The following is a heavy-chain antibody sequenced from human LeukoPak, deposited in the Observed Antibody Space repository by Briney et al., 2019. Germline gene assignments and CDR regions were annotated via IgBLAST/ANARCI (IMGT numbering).Heavy chain of an antibody. CDR1: GFTFSSYS. Sequence: GGSLRLSCAASGFTFSSYSMNWVRQAPGKGLEWVSYISSSSSTIYYADSVKGRFTISRDNAKNSLYLQMNSLRAEDAAVYYCARGEMATSWGFWYFDYWGQGTLVTVSS. V-gene: IGHV3-48*04. CDR2: ISSSSSTI. CDR3: ARGEMATSWGFWYFDY. D-gene: IGHD5-24*01. J-gene: IGHJ4*02.